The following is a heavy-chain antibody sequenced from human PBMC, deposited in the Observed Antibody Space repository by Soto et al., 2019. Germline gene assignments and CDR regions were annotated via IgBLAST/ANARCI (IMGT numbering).Heavy chain of an antibody. CDR1: GFTFSSYA. CDR3: ASRSKIGTLDY. D-gene: IGHD1-26*01. J-gene: IGHJ4*02. V-gene: IGHV3-23*01. Sequence: WGSLRLSCAASGFTFSSYAMSWVRQAPGKGLEWVSAISGSGGSTYYADSVKGRFTISRDNSKNTLYLQMNSLRAEDTAVYYCASRSKIGTLDYWGQGTLVTVSS. CDR2: ISGSGGST.